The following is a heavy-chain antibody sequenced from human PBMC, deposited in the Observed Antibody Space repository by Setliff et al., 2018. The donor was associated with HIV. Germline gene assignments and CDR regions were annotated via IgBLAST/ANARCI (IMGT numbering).Heavy chain of an antibody. Sequence: LFLTCTVSGVSGGSISSHYWNWIRQPPGKGLEWIGYIYYTGTTKNNPSLKSRVTMSIDTSKNQFSLKLSSVTAADTAVYYCARGLWFGGSYWFDPWGQGTLVTVSS. CDR1: GGSISSHY. CDR3: ARGLWFGGSYWFDP. V-gene: IGHV4-59*11. J-gene: IGHJ5*02. D-gene: IGHD3-10*01. CDR2: IYYTGTT.